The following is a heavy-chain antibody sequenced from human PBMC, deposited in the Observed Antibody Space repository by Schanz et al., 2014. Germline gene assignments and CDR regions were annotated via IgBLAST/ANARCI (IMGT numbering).Heavy chain of an antibody. D-gene: IGHD2-15*01. Sequence: QLQLQESGPGLVKPSETLSLTCTVSGGSISGSSYHWGWTRQPPGKGPEWIGTISYSGSTYYNPPHKSRVPIHIDRPKNQFSVRLGCVTAADTAIYYCARQERGIWGHNGMDVWGQGTTVTVSS. J-gene: IGHJ6*02. CDR1: GGSISGSSYH. V-gene: IGHV4-39*01. CDR2: ISYSGST. CDR3: ARQERGIWGHNGMDV.